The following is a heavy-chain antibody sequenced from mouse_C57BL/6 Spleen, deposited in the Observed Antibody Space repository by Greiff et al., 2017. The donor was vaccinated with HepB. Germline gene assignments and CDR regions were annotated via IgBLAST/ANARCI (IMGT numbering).Heavy chain of an antibody. V-gene: IGHV6-6*01. J-gene: IGHJ4*01. CDR2: IRNKANNHAT. CDR3: SYCSNSYAMDY. Sequence: EVKLVESGGGLVQPGGSMKLSCAASGFTFSDSWMDWVRQSPEKGLEWVAEIRNKANNHATYYAESVKGRFTISRDDSKSSVYLQMNSLIADDTGVYYCSYCSNSYAMDYWGQGTSVTVSS. D-gene: IGHD2-5*01. CDR1: GFTFSDSW.